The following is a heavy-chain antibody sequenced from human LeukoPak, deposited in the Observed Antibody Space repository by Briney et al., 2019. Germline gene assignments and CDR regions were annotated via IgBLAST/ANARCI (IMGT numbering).Heavy chain of an antibody. J-gene: IGHJ4*02. CDR2: IIPILVTA. CDR1: GGTFSSYA. CDR3: ASTKIGYCSSTSCLGLDY. V-gene: IGHV1-69*13. D-gene: IGHD2-2*01. Sequence: ASVKVSCKASGGTFSSYAISWVRQAPGQGLEWMGGIIPILVTANYAQKFQGRVTITADESTSTAYMELSSLRSEDTAVYYCASTKIGYCSSTSCLGLDYWGQGTLVTVSS.